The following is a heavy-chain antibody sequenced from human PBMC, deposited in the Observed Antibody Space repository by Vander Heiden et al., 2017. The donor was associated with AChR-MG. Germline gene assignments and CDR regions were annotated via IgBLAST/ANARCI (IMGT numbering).Heavy chain of an antibody. Sequence: EVELLESGGGLVQPGGSLRLSCAASGFTFSSYAMRWVRQAPGKGLEWVSAISGSGGSTYYADSVKGRFTISRDNSKNTLYLQMNSLRAEDTAVYYCAKQDGRWATTVVKGRFDYWGQGTLVTVSS. J-gene: IGHJ4*02. CDR2: ISGSGGST. CDR3: AKQDGRWATTVVKGRFDY. CDR1: GFTFSSYA. V-gene: IGHV3-23*01. D-gene: IGHD4-17*01.